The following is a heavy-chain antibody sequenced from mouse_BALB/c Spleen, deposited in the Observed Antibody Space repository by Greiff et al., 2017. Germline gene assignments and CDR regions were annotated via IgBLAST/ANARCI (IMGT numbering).Heavy chain of an antibody. CDR2: IDPANGNT. V-gene: IGHV14-3*02. Sequence: VQLQQSGAELVRSGASVKLSCTASGFNIKDTYMHWVKQRPEQGLEWIGRIDPANGNTKYDPKFQGKATITADTSSNTAYLQLSSLTSEDTAVYYCAPYGNYGAWFAYWGQGTLVTVSA. CDR3: APYGNYGAWFAY. J-gene: IGHJ3*01. CDR1: GFNIKDTY. D-gene: IGHD2-1*01.